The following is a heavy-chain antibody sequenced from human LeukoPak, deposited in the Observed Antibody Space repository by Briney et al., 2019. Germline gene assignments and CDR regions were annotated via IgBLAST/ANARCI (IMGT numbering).Heavy chain of an antibody. Sequence: PSETLSLTCTVSGGSIISSDHYWIWVRQHPGKGLEWIGYIYNSGSTYYNPSLKSRVAISVDTSKNQFSLNQDSVTAADTAVYFCASGPAYYDSRGYYYFDYWGQGTLVTVSS. CDR2: IYNSGST. D-gene: IGHD3-22*01. J-gene: IGHJ4*02. V-gene: IGHV4-31*03. CDR1: GGSIISSDHY. CDR3: ASGPAYYDSRGYYYFDY.